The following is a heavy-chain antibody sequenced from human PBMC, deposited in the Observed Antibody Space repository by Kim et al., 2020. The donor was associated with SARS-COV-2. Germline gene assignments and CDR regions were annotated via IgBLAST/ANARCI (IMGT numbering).Heavy chain of an antibody. V-gene: IGHV3-21*01. D-gene: IGHD4-17*01. J-gene: IGHJ6*02. CDR3: ARDRATVTTYYYYGMDV. Sequence: VKGRFTSHRDNAKNSLYRQMNSLRAEDTAVYYCARDRATVTTYYYYGMDVWGQGTTVTVSS.